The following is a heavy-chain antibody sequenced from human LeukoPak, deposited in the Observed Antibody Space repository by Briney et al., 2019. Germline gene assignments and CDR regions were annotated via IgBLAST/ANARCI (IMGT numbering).Heavy chain of an antibody. CDR1: GGSISSYY. Sequence: SETLSLTCTVSGGSISSYYWSWIRQPPGKGLEWIGYIYYSGSTNYNPSLKSRVTISVDTSKNQFSLKLSSVTAADTAVYYCARDSSIAAAGEFDYWGQGTLVTVPS. D-gene: IGHD6-13*01. V-gene: IGHV4-59*01. CDR2: IYYSGST. J-gene: IGHJ4*02. CDR3: ARDSSIAAAGEFDY.